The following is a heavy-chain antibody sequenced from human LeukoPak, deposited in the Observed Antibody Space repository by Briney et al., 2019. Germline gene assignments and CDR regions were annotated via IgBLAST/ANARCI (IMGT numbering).Heavy chain of an antibody. J-gene: IGHJ6*02. V-gene: IGHV3-7*01. CDR3: AKDRYCCEYYAMDV. CDR1: GFTFSSYW. CDR2: IKQDGSEK. Sequence: GGSLRLSCAASGFTFSSYWMSWVRQAPGKGLEWVANIKQDGSEKYYVDSVKGRFTISRDNSKNTLYLQMNSLRAEDTAVYYCAKDRYCCEYYAMDVWGQGTTVTVSS. D-gene: IGHD2-15*01.